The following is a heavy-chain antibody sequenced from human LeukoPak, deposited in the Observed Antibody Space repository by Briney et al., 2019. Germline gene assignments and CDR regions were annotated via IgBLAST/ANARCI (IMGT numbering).Heavy chain of an antibody. D-gene: IGHD3-10*02. J-gene: IGHJ6*02. V-gene: IGHV1-46*01. CDR3: ARGANFLWSGESSYYYGMDV. CDR2: INPSGGST. CDR1: GYTFTSYY. Sequence: ASVKVSCKASGYTFTSYYMHWVRQAPGQGLEWMGIINPSGGSTSYAQKFQGRVTMTRDTSTSTVYMELSSLRSEDTAVYYCARGANFLWSGESSYYYGMDVGGQGTTVPVP.